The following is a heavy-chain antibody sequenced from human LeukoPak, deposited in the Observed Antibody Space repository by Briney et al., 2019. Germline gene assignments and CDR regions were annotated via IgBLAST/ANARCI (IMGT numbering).Heavy chain of an antibody. Sequence: ASVKVSCKASGYAFTGYYVHWVRQAPGQGLEWMGWINPNSGGTNYAQKFQGRVTMTRDTSISTAYMELSRLRSDDTAVYYCARGGYCSGGSCFGLRSWFDPWGQGTLVTVSS. CDR1: GYAFTGYY. D-gene: IGHD2-15*01. CDR3: ARGGYCSGGSCFGLRSWFDP. V-gene: IGHV1-2*02. CDR2: INPNSGGT. J-gene: IGHJ5*02.